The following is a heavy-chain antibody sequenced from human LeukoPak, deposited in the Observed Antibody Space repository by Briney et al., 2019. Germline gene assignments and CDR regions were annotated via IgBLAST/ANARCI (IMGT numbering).Heavy chain of an antibody. CDR2: IYTSGST. D-gene: IGHD3-3*01. V-gene: IGHV4-4*07. CDR1: GGSISSYY. J-gene: IGHJ4*02. Sequence: SETLSLTCTVSGGSISSYYWSWIRQPAGKGLEWIGRIYTSGSTNYNPSLKSRVTMSVDTSKNQFSLKLSSVTAADTAVYYCARTPRRITIFGVGGGYFDYWGQGTLVTVSS. CDR3: ARTPRRITIFGVGGGYFDY.